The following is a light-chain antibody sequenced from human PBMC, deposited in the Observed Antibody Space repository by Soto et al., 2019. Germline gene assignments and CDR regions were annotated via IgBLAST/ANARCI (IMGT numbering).Light chain of an antibody. CDR2: AAS. V-gene: IGKV1-6*01. Sequence: AIQMTQSPSSLYASVGDIVTITCRASQGIRHYLGWYQQKPGKAPKLLIYAASSLQSGVPSRFSGSGSGTDFTLTISSLQPEDFATYYCLQDYNYPLTFGGGTKVEIK. CDR3: LQDYNYPLT. CDR1: QGIRHY. J-gene: IGKJ4*01.